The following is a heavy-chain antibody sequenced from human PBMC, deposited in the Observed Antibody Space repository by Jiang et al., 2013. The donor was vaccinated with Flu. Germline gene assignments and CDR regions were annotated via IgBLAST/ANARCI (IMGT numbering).Heavy chain of an antibody. Sequence: GKGRGVDWVYLLQWDAPTTTPSLKSRVTISVDTSKNQFSLKLSSVTAADTAVYYCARGLGLTWAFDIWGQGTMVTISS. CDR2: LLQWDAP. J-gene: IGHJ3*02. CDR3: ARGLGLTWAFDI. V-gene: IGHV4-59*01. D-gene: IGHD1-26*01.